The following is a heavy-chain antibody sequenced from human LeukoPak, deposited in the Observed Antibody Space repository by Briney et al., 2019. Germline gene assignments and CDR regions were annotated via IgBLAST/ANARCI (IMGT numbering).Heavy chain of an antibody. J-gene: IGHJ6*03. CDR2: IKQDGSEK. V-gene: IGHV3-7*01. CDR3: ASAPKYSSSWSYYYYYYMDV. Sequence: GGSLRLSCAASGFTFSSYWMSWVRQAPGKGLEWVANIKQDGSEKYYVDSVKGRFTISRDNAKNSLYLQMNSLRAEDTAVYYCASAPKYSSSWSYYYYYYMDVWGKGTTVTVSS. D-gene: IGHD6-13*01. CDR1: GFTFSSYW.